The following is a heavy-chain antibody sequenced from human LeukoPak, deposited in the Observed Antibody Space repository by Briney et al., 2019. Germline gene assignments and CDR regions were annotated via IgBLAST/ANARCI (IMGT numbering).Heavy chain of an antibody. Sequence: GSLRLSCAASGFTFSSYAMHWVRQAPGKGLEWVAVISYDGSNKYYADSVKGRFTISRDNSKNTLYLQMNSLRAEDTAVYYCARAFIPNYDSSEFDIWGQGTMVTVSS. CDR3: ARAFIPNYDSSEFDI. CDR2: ISYDGSNK. CDR1: GFTFSSYA. D-gene: IGHD3-22*01. J-gene: IGHJ3*02. V-gene: IGHV3-30-3*01.